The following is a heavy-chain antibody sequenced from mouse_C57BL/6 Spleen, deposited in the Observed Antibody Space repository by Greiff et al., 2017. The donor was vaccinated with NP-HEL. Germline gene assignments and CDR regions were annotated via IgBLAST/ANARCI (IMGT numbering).Heavy chain of an antibody. CDR2: IRLKSDNYAT. J-gene: IGHJ3*01. CDR3: TGSPYGNYAWFAY. CDR1: GFTFSNYW. V-gene: IGHV6-3*01. Sequence: EVKVEESGGGLVQPGGSMKLSCVASGFTFSNYWMNWVRQSPEKGLEWVAQIRLKSDNYATHYAESVKGRFTISRDDSKSSVYLQMNNLRAEDTGIYYCTGSPYGNYAWFAYWGQGTLVTVSA. D-gene: IGHD2-1*01.